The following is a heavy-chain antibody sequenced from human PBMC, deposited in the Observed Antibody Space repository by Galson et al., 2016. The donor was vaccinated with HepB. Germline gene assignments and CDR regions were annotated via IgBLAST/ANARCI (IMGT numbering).Heavy chain of an antibody. CDR1: GFTVSNNY. J-gene: IGHJ2*01. CDR2: ISYDGSNK. CDR3: ARVGYNYGSGSYYNGDDWYFDL. Sequence: SPRLSCAASGFTVSNNYMSWVRQAPGKGLEWVAVISYDGSNKYFADSVKGRFTISRDNSENTLYLQMNSLRAEDTAVNYCARVGYNYGSGSYYNGDDWYFDLWGRGTLVIVSS. D-gene: IGHD3-10*01. V-gene: IGHV3-30*03.